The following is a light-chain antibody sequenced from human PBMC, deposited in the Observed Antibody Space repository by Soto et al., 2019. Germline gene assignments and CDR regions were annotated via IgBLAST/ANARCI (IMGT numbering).Light chain of an antibody. J-gene: IGKJ5*01. CDR1: QSVSNNY. V-gene: IGKV3-11*01. Sequence: EIVLTQSPGTLSLSPWERATLSCRASQSVSNNYLAWYQQKPGQAPRLLIYGASNRATGIPARFSGSRSGTDFTLTISSLEPEDFGVYFCHQRNKFGQGTRLEIK. CDR2: GAS. CDR3: HQRNK.